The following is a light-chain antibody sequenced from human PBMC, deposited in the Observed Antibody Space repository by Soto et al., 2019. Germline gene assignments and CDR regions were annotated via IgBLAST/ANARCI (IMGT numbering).Light chain of an antibody. J-gene: IGKJ1*01. Sequence: DIQMTRSPSTLSASVGDRVTITCRASHSISSWLAWYQQKPGKAHKLLIYKASSLESGVPSRFSGSGSGTEFTLTISSLQPDDFATYYCQKYNSLRTVGQGTKVEIK. V-gene: IGKV1-5*03. CDR3: QKYNSLRT. CDR2: KAS. CDR1: HSISSW.